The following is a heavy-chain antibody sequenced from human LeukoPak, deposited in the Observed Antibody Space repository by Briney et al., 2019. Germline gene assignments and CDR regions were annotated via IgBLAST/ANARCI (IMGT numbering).Heavy chain of an antibody. Sequence: PGGSLRLSCAASGFTFSSYAMSWVRQAPGKGLEWVSAISGSGGSTYYADSVKGRFTISRDNSKNTLYLQMNSLRAEDTAVYYCAKAAMVRGGPAYYYGMDVWGQGTTVTVSS. CDR3: AKAAMVRGGPAYYYGMDV. V-gene: IGHV3-23*01. CDR2: ISGSGGST. D-gene: IGHD3-10*01. CDR1: GFTFSSYA. J-gene: IGHJ6*02.